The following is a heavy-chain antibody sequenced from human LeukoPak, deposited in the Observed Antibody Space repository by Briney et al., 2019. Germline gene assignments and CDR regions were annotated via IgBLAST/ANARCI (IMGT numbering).Heavy chain of an antibody. Sequence: KPSETLSLTCAVYGGSFSGYYWSWIRQPPGKGLEWIGEINHSGSTNYNPSLKSRVTISVDTSKNQFSLKLSSVTAADTAVYYCARRYYDFWSGYLFDYWGQGTLVTVSS. D-gene: IGHD3-3*01. CDR2: INHSGST. CDR1: GGSFSGYY. J-gene: IGHJ4*02. V-gene: IGHV4-34*01. CDR3: ARRYYDFWSGYLFDY.